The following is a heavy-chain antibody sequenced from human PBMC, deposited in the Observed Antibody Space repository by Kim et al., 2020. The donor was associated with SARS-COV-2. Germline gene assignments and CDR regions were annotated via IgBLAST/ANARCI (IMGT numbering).Heavy chain of an antibody. CDR3: ARLVVPAAIDY. V-gene: IGHV3-74*01. J-gene: IGHJ4*02. Sequence: GGSLRLSCAASGFTFSSYWMHWVRQAPGKGLVWVSRINSDGSGTSYADSVKGRFTISRDNAKNTLYLQMNSLRAEDTAVYYCARLVVPAAIDYWGQGTLVTVSS. CDR1: GFTFSSYW. D-gene: IGHD2-2*01. CDR2: INSDGSGT.